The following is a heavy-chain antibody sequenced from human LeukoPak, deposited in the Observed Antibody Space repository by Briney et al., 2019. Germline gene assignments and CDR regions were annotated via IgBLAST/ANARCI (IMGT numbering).Heavy chain of an antibody. D-gene: IGHD2-21*01. CDR2: IYYSGST. Sequence: SETLSLTCTVSGGSISSSSYYWGWIRQPPGKGLEWIGSIYYSGSTYYNPSLKSRVTISVDTSKNQFSLKLSSVTAADTAVYYRARQVVVVIAIKNWFDPWGQGTLVTVSS. CDR1: GGSISSSSYY. J-gene: IGHJ5*02. CDR3: ARQVVVVIAIKNWFDP. V-gene: IGHV4-39*01.